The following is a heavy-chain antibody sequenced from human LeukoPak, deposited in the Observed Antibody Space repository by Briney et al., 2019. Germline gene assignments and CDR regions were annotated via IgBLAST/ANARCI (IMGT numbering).Heavy chain of an antibody. CDR1: GFTFSSHW. CDR2: INSDGSST. D-gene: IGHD2-15*01. V-gene: IGHV3-74*01. CDR3: AREMVVNPY. Sequence: GGSLRLSCAASGFTFSSHWMHWVRQAPGKGLVWVSRINSDGSSTSYADSVKGRFTISRDNAENTLYLQMNSLRAEDTAIYYCAREMVVNPYWGQGTLVTVST. J-gene: IGHJ4*02.